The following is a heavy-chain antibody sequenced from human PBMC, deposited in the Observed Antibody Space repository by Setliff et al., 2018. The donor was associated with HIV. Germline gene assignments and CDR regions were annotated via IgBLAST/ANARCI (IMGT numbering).Heavy chain of an antibody. CDR2: IYASGRT. V-gene: IGHV4-4*07. D-gene: IGHD5-18*01. CDR1: GGSISSYY. CDR3: AREIQFSATTYYYYYMDD. Sequence: SETLSLTCTVSGGSISSYYWSWIRQPAGKGLEWIGRIYASGRTNYNPSLESRVTLSVDTSKNQFSLKVTSVTAADTAVYYCAREIQFSATTYYYYYMDDWGRGTTVTVSS. J-gene: IGHJ6*03.